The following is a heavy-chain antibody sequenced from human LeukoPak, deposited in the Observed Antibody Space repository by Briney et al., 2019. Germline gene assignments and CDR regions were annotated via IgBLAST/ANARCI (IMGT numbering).Heavy chain of an antibody. CDR3: ARNLRYYDSSGYLSP. V-gene: IGHV1-18*01. CDR2: ISAYNGNT. D-gene: IGHD3-22*01. Sequence: ASVKVSCKASGYTFTSYGISCVRQAPGQRLEWMGWISAYNGNTNYAQKLQGRVTMTTDTSTSTAYMELRSLRSDDTAVYYCARNLRYYDSSGYLSPWGQGTLVTVSS. J-gene: IGHJ5*02. CDR1: GYTFTSYG.